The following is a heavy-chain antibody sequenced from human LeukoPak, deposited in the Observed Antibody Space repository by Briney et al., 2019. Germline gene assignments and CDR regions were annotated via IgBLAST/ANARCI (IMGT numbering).Heavy chain of an antibody. Sequence: SETLSLTCAVYGGSFSGYYWSWIRQPPGKGLEWIGYIYYSGSTHYNPSLKSRVTISVDTSKNQFSLKLSSVTAADTAVYYCARQAIGFGELLPLDYWGQGTLVTVSS. D-gene: IGHD3-10*01. J-gene: IGHJ4*02. CDR2: IYYSGST. CDR1: GGSFSGYY. V-gene: IGHV4-34*09. CDR3: ARQAIGFGELLPLDY.